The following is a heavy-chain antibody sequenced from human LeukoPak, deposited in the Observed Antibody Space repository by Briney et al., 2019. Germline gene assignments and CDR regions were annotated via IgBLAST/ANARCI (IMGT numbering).Heavy chain of an antibody. CDR1: GYTFTSYY. D-gene: IGHD3-9*01. CDR3: ARGGSSPRPYYDILTGPCHACAIDY. Sequence: GASVKVSCKASGYTFTSYYMHWVRQAPGQGLEWMGIINPSGGSTSYAQKFQGRVTMTRDTSISTAYMELSRLRSDDTAVYYCARGGSSPRPYYDILTGPCHACAIDYWGQGTLVTVSS. V-gene: IGHV1-46*01. J-gene: IGHJ4*02. CDR2: INPSGGST.